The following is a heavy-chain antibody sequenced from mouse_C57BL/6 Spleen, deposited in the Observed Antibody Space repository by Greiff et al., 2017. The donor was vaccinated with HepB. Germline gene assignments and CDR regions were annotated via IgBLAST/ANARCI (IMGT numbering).Heavy chain of an antibody. CDR2: IRNKANGYTT. CDR1: GFTFTDYY. J-gene: IGHJ1*03. V-gene: IGHV7-3*01. Sequence: EVQGVESGGGLVQPGGSLSLSCAASGFTFTDYYMSWVRQPPGKALEWLGFIRNKANGYTTEYSASVKGRFTISRDNSQSILYLQMNALRAEDSATYYCARAIYYGNYGGYFDVWGTGTTVTVSS. D-gene: IGHD2-1*01. CDR3: ARAIYYGNYGGYFDV.